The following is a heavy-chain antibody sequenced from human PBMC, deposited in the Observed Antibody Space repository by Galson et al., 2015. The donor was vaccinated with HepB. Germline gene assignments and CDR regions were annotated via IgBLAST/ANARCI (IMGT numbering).Heavy chain of an antibody. D-gene: IGHD5-12*01. Sequence: SVKVSCKASGYTFTSYYMHWVRQAPGQGLEWMGGIIPIFGIANYAQKSQGRVTITADESTSTAYMELSSLRSEDTAVYYCAGRGARGGGMDVWGQGTTVTVSS. V-gene: IGHV1-69*13. CDR1: GYTFTSYY. CDR3: AGRGARGGGMDV. J-gene: IGHJ6*02. CDR2: IIPIFGIA.